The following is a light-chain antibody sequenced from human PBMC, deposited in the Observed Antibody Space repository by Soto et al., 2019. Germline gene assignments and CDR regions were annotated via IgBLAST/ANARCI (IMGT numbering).Light chain of an antibody. V-gene: IGKV3-15*01. J-gene: IGKJ1*01. CDR2: DAS. Sequence: EIVMPPSPATLSVSPGERATLSCRASQSVSSKLAWYQQKPGQAPRLLIYDASTRATGTPARFSGSGSGTAFTLTISSLQSEDGADDYCQQYKNRPRTFGHGNNVEIK. CDR3: QQYKNRPRT. CDR1: QSVSSK.